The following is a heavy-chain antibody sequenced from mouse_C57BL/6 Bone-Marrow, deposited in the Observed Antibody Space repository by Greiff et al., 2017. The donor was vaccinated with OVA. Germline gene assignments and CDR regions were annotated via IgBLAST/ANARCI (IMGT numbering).Heavy chain of an antibody. Sequence: QVTLKVSGPGILLSSQSLSLSCSFSGFSLNTSNMGVSWIRQPSGKGLDWLAHIYWDDDKRYNPSLKSRLTISKHTSRNQVFLKITSVDTADTATYYFARRGGNVTRCYYAMSYWGQGTSVTVTS. CDR2: IYWDDDK. J-gene: IGHJ4*01. CDR1: GFSLNTSNMG. CDR3: ARRGGNVTRCYYAMSY. V-gene: IGHV8-12*01. D-gene: IGHD2-12*01.